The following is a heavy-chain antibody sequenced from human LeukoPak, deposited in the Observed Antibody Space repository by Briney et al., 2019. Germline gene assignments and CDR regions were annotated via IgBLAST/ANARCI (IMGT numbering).Heavy chain of an antibody. CDR1: GGSISDNRW. CDR2: IYYSGST. CDR3: ARHEASAVYYDFWSGYYSNLFDY. D-gene: IGHD3-3*01. J-gene: IGHJ4*02. Sequence: SETLSLTCAVSGGSISDNRWWSWVRQPPGKGLEWIGSIYYSGSTYYNPSLKSRVTISVDTSKNQFSLKLSSVTAADTAVYYCARHEASAVYYDFWSGYYSNLFDYWGQGTLVTVSS. V-gene: IGHV4-39*01.